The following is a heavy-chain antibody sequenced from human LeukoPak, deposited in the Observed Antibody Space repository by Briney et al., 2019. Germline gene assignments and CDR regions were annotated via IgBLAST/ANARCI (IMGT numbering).Heavy chain of an antibody. V-gene: IGHV3-30*03. Sequence: PGGSLRLSCAASGFTFSSYGMHWVRQAPGKGLEWLAYISYDGSNRQYADSVRGRFTISRDNSGNLVFLQMNSLRVEDTAVYYCARGPTPRGYHGVDDWGQGTMVIVSS. CDR1: GFTFSSYG. D-gene: IGHD3-22*01. CDR2: ISYDGSNR. CDR3: ARGPTPRGYHGVDD. J-gene: IGHJ6*02.